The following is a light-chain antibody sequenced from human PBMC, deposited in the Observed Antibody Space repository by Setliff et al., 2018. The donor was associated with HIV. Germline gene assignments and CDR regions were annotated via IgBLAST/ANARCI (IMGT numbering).Light chain of an antibody. Sequence: QSALTQPASVSGSPGQSITISCTGTSSDIGAYNYVSWYQQYPGKAPKLVIYDVTIRPSGVSNRFSGSKSGHTASLTISGLQAEDEGDYYCYSYTAGTSYGFGGGTKVTVL. V-gene: IGLV2-14*03. CDR1: SSDIGAYNY. CDR2: DVT. CDR3: YSYTAGTSYG. J-gene: IGLJ1*01.